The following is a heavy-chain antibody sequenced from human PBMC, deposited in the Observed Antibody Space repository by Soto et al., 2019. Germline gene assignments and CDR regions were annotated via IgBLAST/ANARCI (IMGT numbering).Heavy chain of an antibody. CDR2: VSHDNGNA. D-gene: IGHD2-21*02. Sequence: QVQVVQSRAEVTKPGASVKVSCKTSGYTFTDYDINWVRQAPGQGLEWMGWVSHDNGNAGYAHHFQGRVTLTIDTSISTAYMELSSLTSEDTAVYYCEVTTGYWGQGTMVTVSS. J-gene: IGHJ4*02. CDR1: GYTFTDYD. CDR3: EVTTGY. V-gene: IGHV1-8*01.